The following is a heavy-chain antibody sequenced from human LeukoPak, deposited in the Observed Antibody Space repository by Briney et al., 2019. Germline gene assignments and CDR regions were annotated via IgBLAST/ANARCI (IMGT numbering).Heavy chain of an antibody. Sequence: PGGSLRLSCAASGFGFSTYDLNWVRQAPGKGLERISYIRSDGTSIYYADAVRGRFTISRDNAKNSLHLQMDSLRAEDTAVYYCAIFAGSSFWGDAFDVWGQGTMVIVSS. CDR1: GFGFSTYD. V-gene: IGHV3-48*03. D-gene: IGHD1-26*01. CDR3: AIFAGSSFWGDAFDV. J-gene: IGHJ3*01. CDR2: IRSDGTSI.